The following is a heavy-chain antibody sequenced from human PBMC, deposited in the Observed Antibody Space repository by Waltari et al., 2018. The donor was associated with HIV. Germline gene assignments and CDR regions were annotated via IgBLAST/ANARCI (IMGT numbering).Heavy chain of an antibody. V-gene: IGHV1-46*01. CDR3: ARKLGYCSGGSCDGRFDP. CDR2: NNPSGGRT. CDR1: GYTFTSYY. J-gene: IGHJ5*02. Sequence: QVQLVQSGAEVKKPGASVKVSCKASGYTFTSYYMHWVRQAPGQGLEWMGINNPSGGRTSYAQKCQGRVTMTRDTSTSTVYMELSSLRSEDTAVYYCARKLGYCSGGSCDGRFDPWGQGTLVTVSS. D-gene: IGHD2-15*01.